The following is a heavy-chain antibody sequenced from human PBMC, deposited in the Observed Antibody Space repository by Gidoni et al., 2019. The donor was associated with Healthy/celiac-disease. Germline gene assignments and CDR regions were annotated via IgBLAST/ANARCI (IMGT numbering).Heavy chain of an antibody. Sequence: QVQLVESGGGVVQPGRSLRPSCAASGFTFSSHGMPSVRQAPGKGLAWVAVVYYDGTNKDYAESVKGRFTISRDNSKNTLYLQMNSLRAEDTAVYYCARHGPDITMVRGVIITHYFDYWGQGTLVTVSS. V-gene: IGHV3-33*01. CDR3: ARHGPDITMVRGVIITHYFDY. CDR1: GFTFSSHG. J-gene: IGHJ4*02. CDR2: VYYDGTNK. D-gene: IGHD3-10*01.